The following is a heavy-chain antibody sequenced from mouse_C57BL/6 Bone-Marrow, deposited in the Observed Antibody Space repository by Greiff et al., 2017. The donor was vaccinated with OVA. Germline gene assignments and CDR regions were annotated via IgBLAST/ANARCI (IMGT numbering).Heavy chain of an antibody. CDR3: GRQERGLFLPAWFAY. J-gene: IGHJ3*01. D-gene: IGHD1-1*01. V-gene: IGHV1-62-2*01. Sequence: VKLQESGAELVKPGASVKLSCKASGYTFTEYTIHWVKQRSGQGLEWIGWFYPGSGSIKYNEKFKDKATLTADKSSSTVYMALSRLTSEDSAVYFCGRQERGLFLPAWFAYWGQGTLVTVSA. CDR1: GYTFTEYT. CDR2: FYPGSGSI.